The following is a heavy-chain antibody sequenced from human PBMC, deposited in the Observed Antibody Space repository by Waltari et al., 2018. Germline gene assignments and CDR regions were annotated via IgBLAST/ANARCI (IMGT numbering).Heavy chain of an antibody. CDR2: LDPNGYGT. J-gene: IGHJ3*02. V-gene: IGHV1-2*02. D-gene: IGHD1-26*01. Sequence: QVQLEQSGADMRKPGASVKVSWRASGYTFTGLYIHWMRQAPGQGFEWLGGLDPNGYGTNYEQKFQGRVTMTKDTSINTAYRELTSLTFDDSAVYYCARGVGTQAFDIWGQGTQVTVSS. CDR3: ARGVGTQAFDI. CDR1: GYTFTGLY.